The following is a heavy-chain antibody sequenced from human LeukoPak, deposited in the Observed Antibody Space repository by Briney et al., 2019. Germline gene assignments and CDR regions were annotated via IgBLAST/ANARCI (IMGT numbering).Heavy chain of an antibody. Sequence: PSETLSLTCAVSGYSISSGYYWGWTRQPPGKGLEWIGSIYHSGSTYYNPSLKSRVTISVDTSKTQFYLKLSSVTAADTAVYYCARPGSGNYYAYWGQGTLVTVSS. V-gene: IGHV4-38-2*01. CDR2: IYHSGST. J-gene: IGHJ4*02. CDR3: ARPGSGNYYAY. D-gene: IGHD3-10*01. CDR1: GYSISSGYY.